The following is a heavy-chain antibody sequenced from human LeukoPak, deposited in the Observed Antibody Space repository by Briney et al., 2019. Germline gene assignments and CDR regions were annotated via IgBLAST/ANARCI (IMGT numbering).Heavy chain of an antibody. CDR1: GFTFSSYG. J-gene: IGHJ4*02. D-gene: IGHD3-22*01. V-gene: IGHV3-33*08. Sequence: GRSLRLSCAASGFTFSSYGMHWVRQAPGKGLEWVAVIWYDGSNKYYADSVKGRFTISRDNSKNTLYLQMNSLRAEDMAVYYCARDKPPPHYYDSSGIFDYWGQGTLVTVS. CDR2: IWYDGSNK. CDR3: ARDKPPPHYYDSSGIFDY.